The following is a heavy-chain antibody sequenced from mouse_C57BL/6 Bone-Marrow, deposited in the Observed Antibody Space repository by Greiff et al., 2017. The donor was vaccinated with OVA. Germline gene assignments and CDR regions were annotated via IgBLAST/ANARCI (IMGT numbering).Heavy chain of an antibody. V-gene: IGHV1-55*01. CDR2: IYPGSGST. CDR3: AGDYYGSSYVGTTFDD. Sequence: QVQLQQPGAELVKPGASVKMSCKASGYTFTSYWITWVKQRPGQGLEWIGDIYPGSGSTNYNEKFKSKATLTVDTSSSTAYMQLSSLTSEDSAVYYCAGDYYGSSYVGTTFDDWGQGTTLTVSS. J-gene: IGHJ2*01. CDR1: GYTFTSYW. D-gene: IGHD1-1*01.